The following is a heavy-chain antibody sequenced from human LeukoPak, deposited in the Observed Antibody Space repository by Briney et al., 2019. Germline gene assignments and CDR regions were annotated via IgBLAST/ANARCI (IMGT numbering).Heavy chain of an antibody. Sequence: GASVKLSCKVSGYTLTELSMHWVRQAPGKGLEWMGGFDPEDGETIYAQKFQGRVTMTEDTSTDTAYMELSSLRSEDTAVYYCATALGGDYVGDAFDIWGQGTMVTVSS. CDR2: FDPEDGET. CDR1: GYTLTELS. J-gene: IGHJ3*02. CDR3: ATALGGDYVGDAFDI. D-gene: IGHD4-17*01. V-gene: IGHV1-24*01.